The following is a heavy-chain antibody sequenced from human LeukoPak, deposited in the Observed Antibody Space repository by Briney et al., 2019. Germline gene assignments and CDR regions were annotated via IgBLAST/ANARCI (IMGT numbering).Heavy chain of an antibody. D-gene: IGHD3-22*01. Sequence: SETLSLTCAVYGGSFSGYYWSWIRQPPGKGLEWIGEINHSGSTNYNPSLKSRVTISVDTSKNQFSLKLSSVTAADTAVYYCASLKNYYDSSGYLVTDAFDIWGQGTMVTVSS. V-gene: IGHV4-34*01. CDR1: GGSFSGYY. CDR2: INHSGST. J-gene: IGHJ3*02. CDR3: ASLKNYYDSSGYLVTDAFDI.